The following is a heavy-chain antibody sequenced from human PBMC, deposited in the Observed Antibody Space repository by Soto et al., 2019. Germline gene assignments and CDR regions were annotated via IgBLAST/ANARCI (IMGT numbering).Heavy chain of an antibody. CDR1: GDSISSNNNY. D-gene: IGHD5-18*01. CDR3: AIGRGYSYGLDP. J-gene: IGHJ5*02. V-gene: IGHV4-30-4*01. CDR2: ISYSGTT. Sequence: QVQLQESGPGLVKPSQTLSLTCTVSGDSISSNNNYWSWIRQPPGEGLEWIGFISYSGTTSYSPSLTSRVAISLDTAKNQFSLSLSSVTAADTAVYYCAIGRGYSYGLDPWGQGTLVTVSS.